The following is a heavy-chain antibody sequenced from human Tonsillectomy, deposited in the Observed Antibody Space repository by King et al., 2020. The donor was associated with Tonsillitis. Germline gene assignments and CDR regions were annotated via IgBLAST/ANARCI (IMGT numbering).Heavy chain of an antibody. CDR2: FTPFLGTV. CDR3: ASYDFWSGYSTRNYYHYYMEV. CDR1: GGTFSNYA. J-gene: IGHJ6*03. V-gene: IGHV1-69*01. Sequence: VQLVQSGAEVKKPGSSVKVSCKASGGTFSNYAISWVRQAPGQGLEWMGGFTPFLGTVKNAQKFQGRVTITADESTSTAYMELSSLRSEDTAVYYCASYDFWSGYSTRNYYHYYMEVWGKGTTVTVPS. D-gene: IGHD3-3*01.